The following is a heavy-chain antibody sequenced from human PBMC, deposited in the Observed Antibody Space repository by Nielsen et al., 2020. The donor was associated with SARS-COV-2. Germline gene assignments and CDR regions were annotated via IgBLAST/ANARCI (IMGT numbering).Heavy chain of an antibody. Sequence: GESLKISCAVSGFTFSSYSMNWVRQAPGKGLEWVSYISASTYYADSVKGRFTISRDNSKNTLYLQMNSLRAEDTAVYYCAKRSGYTSGWYGDYWGQGTLVTVSS. V-gene: IGHV3-48*01. CDR1: GFTFSSYS. CDR2: ISAST. D-gene: IGHD6-19*01. J-gene: IGHJ4*02. CDR3: AKRSGYTSGWYGDY.